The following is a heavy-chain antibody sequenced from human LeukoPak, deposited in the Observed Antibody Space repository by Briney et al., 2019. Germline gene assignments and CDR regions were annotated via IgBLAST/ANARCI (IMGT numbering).Heavy chain of an antibody. V-gene: IGHV4-39*01. D-gene: IGHD6-13*01. CDR2: IYYSGST. J-gene: IGHJ3*02. CDR1: GGSISSYY. CDR3: ASSSPGIGAFDI. Sequence: PSETLSLTCTVSGGSISSYYWGWIRQPPGKGLEWIGSIYYSGSTYYNPSLKSRVTISVDTSKNQFSLKLSSVTAADTAVYYCASSSPGIGAFDIWGQGAMVTVSS.